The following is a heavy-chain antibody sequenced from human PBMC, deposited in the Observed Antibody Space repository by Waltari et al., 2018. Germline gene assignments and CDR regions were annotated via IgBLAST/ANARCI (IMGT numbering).Heavy chain of an antibody. J-gene: IGHJ4*02. CDR2: IIPIFGTA. CDR1: GGTFSSYA. V-gene: IGHV1-69*13. D-gene: IGHD1-26*01. Sequence: QVQLVQSGAEVKKPGSSVKVSCKASGGTFSSYAISWVRQAPGQGLEWMGRIIPIFGTANYAQKFQGRVTITADKSTSTAYMELSSLRSEDTAVYYCAREVSLGWELLHRTAPIDYWGQGTLVTVSS. CDR3: AREVSLGWELLHRTAPIDY.